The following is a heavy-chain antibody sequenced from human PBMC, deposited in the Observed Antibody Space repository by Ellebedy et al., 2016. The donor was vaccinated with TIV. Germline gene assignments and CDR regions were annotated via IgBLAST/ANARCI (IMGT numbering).Heavy chain of an antibody. J-gene: IGHJ5*01. CDR2: IYYSGST. CDR1: GASIRSYY. Sequence: SETLSLTCTVSGASIRSYYWSWIRQPPGEGLEWIGYIYYSGSTKYNPSLKSRLAISVDTSKNQFSLSLSSVTAADTAVYYCARLHVVRDLLMYNWFDSWGQGTLVTVSS. D-gene: IGHD2-21*01. V-gene: IGHV4-59*01. CDR3: ARLHVVRDLLMYNWFDS.